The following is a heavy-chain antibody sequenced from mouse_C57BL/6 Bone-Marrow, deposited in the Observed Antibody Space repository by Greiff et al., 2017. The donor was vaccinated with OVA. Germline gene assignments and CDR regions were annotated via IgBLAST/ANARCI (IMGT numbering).Heavy chain of an antibody. J-gene: IGHJ4*01. CDR3: ERAYGSRKDYYAMDY. D-gene: IGHD1-1*01. V-gene: IGHV1-69*01. CDR1: GYTFTSYW. Sequence: QVQLQQPGAELVMPGASVKLSCKASGYTFTSYWMHWVKQSPGQGLEWIGEIDPSDSYTNYNQKFKGKSTLTVDKSSSTDYMQLSSLTSEDSAVDYCERAYGSRKDYYAMDYWGQGTSVTVSA. CDR2: IDPSDSYT.